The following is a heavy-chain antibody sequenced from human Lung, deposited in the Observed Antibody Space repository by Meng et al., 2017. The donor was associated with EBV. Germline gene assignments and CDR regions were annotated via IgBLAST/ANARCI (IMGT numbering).Heavy chain of an antibody. J-gene: IGHJ5*01. CDR3: AKDCFGAKDS. V-gene: IGHV3-74*01. CDR1: GFTLGSYW. CDR2: INTDGSVI. Sequence: EVQVMESGGGLVQPGGSLRLSCAASGFTLGSYWVHWVRQAPGKGLVWVSRINTDGSVINYADSVKGRFTISRDNAKNTVYLQMNNLRAEDTAVYYCAKDCFGAKDSWGQGTLVTVSS. D-gene: IGHD1-26*01.